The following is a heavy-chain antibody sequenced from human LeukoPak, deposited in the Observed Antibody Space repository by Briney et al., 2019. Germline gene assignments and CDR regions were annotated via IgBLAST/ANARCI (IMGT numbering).Heavy chain of an antibody. CDR3: AKDLSLRWPLDY. CDR2: ISYDGSNK. Sequence: GGSLRLSCAASGFTFSSYGMHWVRQAPGKGLEWVAVISYDGSNKYYADSVKGRFTISRDNSKNTLYLQMNSLRAEDTAVYYCAKDLSLRWPLDYWGQGTLVTVSS. D-gene: IGHD2-21*01. J-gene: IGHJ4*02. V-gene: IGHV3-30*18. CDR1: GFTFSSYG.